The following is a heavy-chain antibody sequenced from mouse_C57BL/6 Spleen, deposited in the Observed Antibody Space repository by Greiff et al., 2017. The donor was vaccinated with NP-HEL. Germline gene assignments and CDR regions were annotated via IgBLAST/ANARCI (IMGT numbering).Heavy chain of an antibody. V-gene: IGHV3-6*01. CDR1: GYSITSGYY. Sequence: VQLQQSGPGLVKPSQSLSLTCSVTGYSITSGYYWNWIRQFPGNKLEWMGYISYDGSNNYNPSLKNRISITRDTSKNQFFLKLNSVTTEDTATYYCARDQPFAYWGQGTLVTVSA. CDR2: ISYDGSN. CDR3: ARDQPFAY. J-gene: IGHJ3*01.